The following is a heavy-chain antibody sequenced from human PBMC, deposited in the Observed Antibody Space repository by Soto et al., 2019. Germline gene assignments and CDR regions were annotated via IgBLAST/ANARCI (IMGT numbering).Heavy chain of an antibody. J-gene: IGHJ5*02. CDR3: ARAHVDIWFDP. CDR2: INAGNGNT. V-gene: IGHV1-3*01. Sequence: ASVKVSCKASGYTFTSYAMHWVRQAPGQRLEWMGWINAGNGNTKYSQKFQGRVTITRDTSASTAYMELSNLRSEDTAVYYCARAHVDIWFDPWGQGTLVTVSS. CDR1: GYTFTSYA.